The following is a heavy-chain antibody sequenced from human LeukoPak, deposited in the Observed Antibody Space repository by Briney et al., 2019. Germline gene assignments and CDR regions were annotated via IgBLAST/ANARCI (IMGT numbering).Heavy chain of an antibody. Sequence: SETLSLTCTVSGGSISSYYWSWIRQPPGKGLEWIGYIYYSGSTYYNPSLKSRVTISVDTSKNQFSLKLSSVTAADTAVYYCARHSRVWFGDSNWFGPWGQGTLVTVSS. CDR2: IYYSGST. J-gene: IGHJ5*02. CDR1: GGSISSYY. CDR3: ARHSRVWFGDSNWFGP. D-gene: IGHD3-10*01. V-gene: IGHV4-59*08.